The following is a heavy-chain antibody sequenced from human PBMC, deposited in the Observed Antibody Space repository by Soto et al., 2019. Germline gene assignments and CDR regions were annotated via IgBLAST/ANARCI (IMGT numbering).Heavy chain of an antibody. CDR2: IYYSGST. V-gene: IGHV4-39*01. J-gene: IGHJ6*02. CDR3: ARLNGYCVGTSCDGYYGIGI. Sequence: PSWSLDLTSASSRDTVNSSVYYGAWKHKPPGKGLEWIGSIYYSGSTYYNPSLLSRVTISVDTSMNELSLRLSSVTAADTAVYYCARLNGYCVGTSCDGYYGIGIRGQGPTVT. D-gene: IGHD2-21*01. CDR1: RDTVNSSVYY.